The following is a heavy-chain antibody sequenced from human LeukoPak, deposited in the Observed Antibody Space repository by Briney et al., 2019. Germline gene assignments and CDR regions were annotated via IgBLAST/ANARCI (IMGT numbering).Heavy chain of an antibody. CDR3: ARHGMANTDYYYYGMDV. V-gene: IGHV5-51*01. Sequence: KGGESLKISCKGSGYSFTTYWIGWVRQMPGKGPEWMGIICPGDSDTTYSPSFQGQVTISADKSISTAYPQWSSLKASDTAMYYCARHGMANTDYYYYGMDVWGQGTTVTVSS. J-gene: IGHJ6*02. CDR1: GYSFTTYW. CDR2: ICPGDSDT. D-gene: IGHD2-8*01.